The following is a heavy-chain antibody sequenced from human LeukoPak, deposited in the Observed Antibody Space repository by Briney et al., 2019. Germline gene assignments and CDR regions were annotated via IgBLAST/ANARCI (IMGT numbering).Heavy chain of an antibody. V-gene: IGHV1-8*03. D-gene: IGHD5-12*01. CDR3: ARGRSTGYPYYFEY. CDR2: MNPNSGNT. Sequence: ASVKVSCKASGYTFTSYDINWVRQASGQGLEWMGWMNPNSGNTGYAQKFQGRVTITRNTSISTAYMELSGLRSEDTAVYYCARGRSTGYPYYFEYWGQGTLVTVSS. CDR1: GYTFTSYD. J-gene: IGHJ4*02.